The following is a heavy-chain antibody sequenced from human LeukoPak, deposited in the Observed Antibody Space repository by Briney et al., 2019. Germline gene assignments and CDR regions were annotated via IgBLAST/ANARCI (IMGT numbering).Heavy chain of an antibody. V-gene: IGHV1-69*05. CDR2: IIPIFGTA. CDR3: ARDPYYYDSSGYHNWFDP. Sequence: SVKVSCKAPGGTFSSYAISWVRQAPGQGLEWMGRIIPIFGTANYAQKFQGRVTITTDESTSAAYMELSSLRSEDTAVYYCARDPYYYDSSGYHNWFDPWGQGTLVTVSS. CDR1: GGTFSSYA. J-gene: IGHJ5*02. D-gene: IGHD3-22*01.